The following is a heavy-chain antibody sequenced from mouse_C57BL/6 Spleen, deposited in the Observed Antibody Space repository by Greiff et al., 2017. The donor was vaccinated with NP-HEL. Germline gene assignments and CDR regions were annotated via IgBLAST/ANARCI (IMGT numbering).Heavy chain of an antibody. V-gene: IGHV5-4*01. CDR3: ARDRSRLDY. Sequence: DVKLVESGGGLVKPGGSLKLSCAASGFTFSSYAMSWVRQTPEKRLEWVATISDGGSYTYYPDNVKGRFTISRDNAKNNLYLQRSHLKSEDTAMYYCARDRSRLDYWGQGTTLTVSS. CDR2: ISDGGSYT. D-gene: IGHD1-1*01. CDR1: GFTFSSYA. J-gene: IGHJ2*01.